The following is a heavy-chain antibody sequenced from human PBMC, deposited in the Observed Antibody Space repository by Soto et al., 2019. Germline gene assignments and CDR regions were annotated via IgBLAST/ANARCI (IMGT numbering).Heavy chain of an antibody. CDR1: GGTFSSYA. Sequence: QVQLVQSGAEVKKPGSSVKVSCKASGGTFSSYAISWVRQAPGQGLEWMGGIIPIFGTANYAQKFQGRVTITADKSTSTAYMGLSSLRSEDTAVYYCASLGYSSTPLYYYGMDVWGQGTTVTVSS. J-gene: IGHJ6*02. V-gene: IGHV1-69*06. CDR3: ASLGYSSTPLYYYGMDV. CDR2: IIPIFGTA. D-gene: IGHD6-13*01.